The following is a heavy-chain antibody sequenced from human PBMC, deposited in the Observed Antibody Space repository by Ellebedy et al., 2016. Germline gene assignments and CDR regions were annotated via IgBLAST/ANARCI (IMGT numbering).Heavy chain of an antibody. V-gene: IGHV4-59*02. J-gene: IGHJ3*01. CDR2: VFHTGTT. CDR1: GGSVTSDY. D-gene: IGHD6-19*01. CDR3: AKWNGGWYAFEV. Sequence: SETLSLTCNVFGGSVTSDYWNWIRRPPGKGLEWIGYVFHTGTTNYNPSLKRRVTMSVDTSKSQFSLRLTSVTAADTAVYYCAKWNGGWYAFEVWGQGTMVTVSS.